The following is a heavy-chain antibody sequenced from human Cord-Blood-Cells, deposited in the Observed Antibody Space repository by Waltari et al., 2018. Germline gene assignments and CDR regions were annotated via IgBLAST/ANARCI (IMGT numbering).Heavy chain of an antibody. Sequence: QVQLQQWGAGLLKPSETLSLTCAVYGGSFSGYYWSWIRQPPGKGLEWTGEINHSGSTNYNPSRRSRGTISVDTSKNQFSLKLSAVTAADTAVYYCARDLGTDYDFWSGVEGGFDYWGQGTLVTVSS. D-gene: IGHD3-3*01. CDR2: INHSGST. CDR3: ARDLGTDYDFWSGVEGGFDY. V-gene: IGHV4-34*01. J-gene: IGHJ4*02. CDR1: GGSFSGYY.